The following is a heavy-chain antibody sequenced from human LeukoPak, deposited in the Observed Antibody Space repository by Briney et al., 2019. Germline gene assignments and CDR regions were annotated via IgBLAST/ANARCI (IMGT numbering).Heavy chain of an antibody. V-gene: IGHV1-8*01. J-gene: IGHJ4*02. CDR2: MNPNSGNT. CDR1: GYTFTNYD. D-gene: IGHD3-9*01. CDR3: ARVNILTGSYMARDY. Sequence: GASVKVSCKASGYTFTNYDINWVRQATGQGLEWMGWMNPNSGNTGYAQKFQGRVTMTRNTSISTAYMELSSLRSEDTAVYYCARVNILTGSYMARDYWGQGTLVTVSS.